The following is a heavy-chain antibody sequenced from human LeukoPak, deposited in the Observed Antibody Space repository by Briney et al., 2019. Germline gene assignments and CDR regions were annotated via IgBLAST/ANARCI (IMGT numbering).Heavy chain of an antibody. D-gene: IGHD3-22*01. CDR1: GGSISSYY. V-gene: IGHV4-59*01. CDR3: ARVDSSGYSSGY. CDR2: IYYSGST. Sequence: SETLSLTCTVSGGSISSYYWSWIRQLPGKGLEWIGYIYYSGSTNYNPSLKSRVTISVDTSKNQFTLKLSSVTAADTAVYYCARVDSSGYSSGYWGQGTLVTVSS. J-gene: IGHJ4*02.